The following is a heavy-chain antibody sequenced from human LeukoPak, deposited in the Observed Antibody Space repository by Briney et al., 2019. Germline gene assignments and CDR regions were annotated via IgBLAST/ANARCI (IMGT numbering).Heavy chain of an antibody. V-gene: IGHV6-1*01. D-gene: IGHD1-26*01. CDR1: GDSVSSNSAA. CDR2: TYYRSKWYN. Sequence: SQTLSLTCAISGDSVSSNSAAWNWIRQSPSRGLEWLGRTYYRSKWYNDYAVSVKSRITINPDTSKNQFSLQLNSVTPEDTAVYYCARDQGSGGSYYIFRFEAFDIWGQGTMVTVSS. J-gene: IGHJ3*02. CDR3: ARDQGSGGSYYIFRFEAFDI.